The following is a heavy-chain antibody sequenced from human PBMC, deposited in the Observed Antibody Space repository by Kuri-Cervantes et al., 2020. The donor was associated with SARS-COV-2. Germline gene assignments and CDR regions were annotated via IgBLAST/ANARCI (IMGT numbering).Heavy chain of an antibody. D-gene: IGHD2-21*01. V-gene: IGHV3-30-3*01. CDR3: ARDRVGVHDY. Sequence: SCAASAFTFSSYAIHWVRQAPGKGLEWVAIISYDGSNKYYADSVKGRFTISRDNSKNTLYLQMNSLRAEDTAVYYCARDRVGVHDYWGQGTLVTVSS. J-gene: IGHJ4*02. CDR1: AFTFSSYA. CDR2: ISYDGSNK.